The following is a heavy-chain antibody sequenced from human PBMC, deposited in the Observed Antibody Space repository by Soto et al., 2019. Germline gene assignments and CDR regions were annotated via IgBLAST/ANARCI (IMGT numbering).Heavy chain of an antibody. V-gene: IGHV1-2*06. J-gene: IGHJ5*02. CDR3: ATDIPYCGGDCYSPNLRGFDP. D-gene: IGHD2-21*02. CDR2: INPNSGGT. CDR1: GYIFTDYY. Sequence: GASVKVSCKASGYIFTDYYMHWVRQAPGQELGWMGRINPNSGGTNYAQKFQGRVTMTRDTSISTAYTELSSLRSEDTAVYYCATDIPYCGGDCYSPNLRGFDPWGQGTLVTVSS.